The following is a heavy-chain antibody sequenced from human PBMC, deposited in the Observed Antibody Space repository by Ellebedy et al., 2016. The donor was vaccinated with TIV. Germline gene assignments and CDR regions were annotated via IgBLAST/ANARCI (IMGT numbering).Heavy chain of an antibody. CDR3: ARLGLGYYDSSGLYYGDY. CDR1: GGSIRSDGFS. V-gene: IGHV4-30-2*01. Sequence: SETLSLTXLVSGGSIRSDGFSWTWIRQPPWKGLEWIGYIYDTGSTNYNPSLKSPLAISIDTSKNQFYLKLSSVTAADTAVYYCARLGLGYYDSSGLYYGDYWGQGTLVTVSS. CDR2: IYDTGST. J-gene: IGHJ4*02. D-gene: IGHD3-22*01.